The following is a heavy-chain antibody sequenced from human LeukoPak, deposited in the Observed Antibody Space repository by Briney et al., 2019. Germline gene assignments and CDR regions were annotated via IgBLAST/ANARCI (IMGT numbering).Heavy chain of an antibody. CDR2: IWYDGSNK. D-gene: IGHD6-13*01. V-gene: IGHV3-33*06. CDR1: GFTFSSYG. J-gene: IGHJ4*02. CDR3: AKDPHRSSWYRFDY. Sequence: PGRSLRLPCAASGFTFSSYGMHWVRQAPGKGLEWVAVIWYDGSNKYYADSVKGRFTISRDNSKNTLYLQMNSLRAEDTAVYYCAKDPHRSSWYRFDYWGQGTLVTVSS.